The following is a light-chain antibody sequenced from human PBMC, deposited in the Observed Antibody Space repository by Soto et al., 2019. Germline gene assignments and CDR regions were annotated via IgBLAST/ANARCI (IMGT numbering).Light chain of an antibody. Sequence: DIQMTQSPSTLSASVGDRVTITCRASQSINNWLAWYQQKPGKAPKLLIYKVSNLESGVPSRFSGSGSGTEFTLTISSQQPDDFAAYYCQQYDSYSGTFGQGTKLEIK. V-gene: IGKV1-5*03. CDR3: QQYDSYSGT. CDR2: KVS. J-gene: IGKJ2*01. CDR1: QSINNW.